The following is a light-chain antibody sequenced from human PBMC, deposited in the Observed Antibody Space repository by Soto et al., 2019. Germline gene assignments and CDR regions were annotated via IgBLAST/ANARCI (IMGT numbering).Light chain of an antibody. CDR3: SSFASCNTWV. CDR1: SSDVGAYNY. V-gene: IGLV2-8*01. Sequence: QSVLTQPPSASGSPGQSVTISCTGTSSDVGAYNYVSWYQQHAGKAPKLVIYEVTKRPSGVPDRFSGSKSANTASLTVSGLQAEYEADYYCSSFASCNTWVFGGGTKLTVL. J-gene: IGLJ3*02. CDR2: EVT.